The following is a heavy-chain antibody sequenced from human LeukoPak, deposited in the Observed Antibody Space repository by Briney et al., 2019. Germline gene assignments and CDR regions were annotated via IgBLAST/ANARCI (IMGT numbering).Heavy chain of an antibody. CDR3: ARDVDDVVVVPGVPGF. Sequence: PGRSLRLSCAASGFTFSSFAMHWVRQAPGKGLEWVSYISYDGSNKYYADSVKGRFTISRDNAKNTLYLQMNSLRAEDTAVYYCARDVDDVVVVPGVPGFWGPGTLVNVSS. CDR2: ISYDGSNK. V-gene: IGHV3-30*14. CDR1: GFTFSSFA. D-gene: IGHD2-2*01. J-gene: IGHJ4*03.